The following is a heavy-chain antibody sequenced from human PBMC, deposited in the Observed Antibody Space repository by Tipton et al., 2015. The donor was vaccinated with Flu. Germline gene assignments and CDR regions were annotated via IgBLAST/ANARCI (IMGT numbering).Heavy chain of an antibody. CDR3: ARGSGSGTYVIFDF. CDR1: GGSISNGHYF. CDR2: LYYSGST. Sequence: TLSLTCTVSGGSISNGHYFWAWIRQPPGKGLEWIGSLYYSGSTYYNSSLESRVTMSVDTSKSQVSLNLTSVTAADTAVYYCARGSGSGTYVIFDFWGQGTLVTVSS. V-gene: IGHV4-39*07. D-gene: IGHD3-10*01. J-gene: IGHJ4*02.